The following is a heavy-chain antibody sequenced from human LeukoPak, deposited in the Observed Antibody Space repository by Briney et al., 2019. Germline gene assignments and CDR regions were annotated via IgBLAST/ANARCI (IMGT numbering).Heavy chain of an antibody. V-gene: IGHV4-61*02. J-gene: IGHJ6*03. CDR3: ARETYCSGGSCYDYYYYMDV. D-gene: IGHD2-15*01. CDR2: IYTSGST. CDR1: GGSISSGSYY. Sequence: SETLSLTCTVSGGSISSGSYYWSWIRQPAGKGLEWIGRIYTSGSTNYNPSLKSRVTISVDTSKNQFSLKLSSVTAADTAVYYCARETYCSGGSCYDYYYYMDVWGKGTTVTISS.